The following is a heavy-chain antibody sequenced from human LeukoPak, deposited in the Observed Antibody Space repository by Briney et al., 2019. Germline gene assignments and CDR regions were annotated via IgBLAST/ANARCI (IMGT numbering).Heavy chain of an antibody. CDR2: IYYGGST. CDR3: ARALGYCSGGSCTRGYNWFDP. CDR1: GGSISSSDYY. Sequence: SETLSLTCTVSGGSISSSDYYWGWIRQPPGKGLEWIGSIYYGGSTYYNPSLKSRVTISVDTSMSQFSLKLSFVTTADTAVYCCARALGYCSGGSCTRGYNWFDPWGQGTLVTVPS. J-gene: IGHJ5*02. V-gene: IGHV4-39*01. D-gene: IGHD2-15*01.